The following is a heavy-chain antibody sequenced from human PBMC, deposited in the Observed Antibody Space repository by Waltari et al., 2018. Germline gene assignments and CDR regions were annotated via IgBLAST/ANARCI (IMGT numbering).Heavy chain of an antibody. CDR2: ISGSSSTI. Sequence: EVQLVESGGGLVQPGGSLRLSCGVSGFTFSSYSMNWVRQAPGKGLDWVSYISGSSSTIYYADSVKGRFTISRDNAKNSMHLQMSSLRAEDTAVYYCATAARRRDVGDLSWGQGTLVTVSS. CDR1: GFTFSSYS. J-gene: IGHJ4*02. CDR3: ATAARRRDVGDLS. D-gene: IGHD3-16*02. V-gene: IGHV3-48*01.